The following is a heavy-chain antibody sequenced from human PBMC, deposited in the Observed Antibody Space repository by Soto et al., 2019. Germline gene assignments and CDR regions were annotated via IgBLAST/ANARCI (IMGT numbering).Heavy chain of an antibody. J-gene: IGHJ4*02. V-gene: IGHV3-23*01. CDR3: AKDHSSGFDY. D-gene: IGHD3-22*01. Sequence: GGSLRLSCAASGFTFFAYAITWVRQAPGKGLEWVSTISGSGGSTYYADSVKGRFTISRDNSKNTLYLQMNSLRAEDTAVYYCAKDHSSGFDYWGQGTLVTVSS. CDR2: ISGSGGST. CDR1: GFTFFAYA.